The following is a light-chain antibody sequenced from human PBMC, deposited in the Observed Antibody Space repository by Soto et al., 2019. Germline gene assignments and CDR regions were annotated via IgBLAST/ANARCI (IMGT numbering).Light chain of an antibody. CDR1: QSVTDNY. V-gene: IGKV3-20*01. CDR3: KQYSRAPLP. J-gene: IGKJ1*01. Sequence: EIVLTQSLATLSLSPGERATLSCRAIQSVTDNYLAWYQQKPGQANRLVISGEYSRTSGIKDRFSASGSGTDFTLTIRRMEPEDFAVYYCKQYSRAPLPLGKGTKVDIK. CDR2: GEY.